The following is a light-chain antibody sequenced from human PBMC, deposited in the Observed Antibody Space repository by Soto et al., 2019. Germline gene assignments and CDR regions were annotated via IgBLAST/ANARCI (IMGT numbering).Light chain of an antibody. CDR2: EDN. Sequence: QSVLTQPASVSGSPGPSITISCTGTSSGVGSYKLVSWYQQHPGKAPKLMIYEDNKRPSGVSNRFSGSKSGNTASLTISGLQAEDEADYYCCSYAGSTTYVVFGGGTKLTVL. CDR3: CSYAGSTTYVV. J-gene: IGLJ2*01. CDR1: SSGVGSYKL. V-gene: IGLV2-23*01.